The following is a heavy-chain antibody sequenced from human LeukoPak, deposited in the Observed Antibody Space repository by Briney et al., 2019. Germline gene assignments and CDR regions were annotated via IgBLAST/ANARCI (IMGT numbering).Heavy chain of an antibody. V-gene: IGHV3-23*01. D-gene: IGHD4-11*01. Sequence: GGSLRLSCAASGFTFSSYAMSWVRQAPGKGLEWVATINTSRRTTYYAASVKGRFTISRDNAKDTFYLHMDRLSAEDTALYHCANDPGNNYHRTYMDVWGKGTTVIVSS. CDR2: INTSRRTT. J-gene: IGHJ6*03. CDR3: ANDPGNNYHRTYMDV. CDR1: GFTFSSYA.